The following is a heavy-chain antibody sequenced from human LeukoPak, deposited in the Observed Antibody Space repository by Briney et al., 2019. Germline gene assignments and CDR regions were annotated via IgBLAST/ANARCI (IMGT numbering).Heavy chain of an antibody. D-gene: IGHD1-26*01. J-gene: IGHJ5*02. CDR2: SSGSGCST. V-gene: IGHV3-23*01. CDR1: GFTFSSYA. Sequence: PGGSLRLSSAAPGFTFSSYAMSAVRAAPGKGLEWVSGSSGSGCSTYYADSVKGRFTISRDNSKNTLYMQMNSLRAEDTAVYYCAKEVGATVLDWFDPWGQGTLVTVSS. CDR3: AKEVGATVLDWFDP.